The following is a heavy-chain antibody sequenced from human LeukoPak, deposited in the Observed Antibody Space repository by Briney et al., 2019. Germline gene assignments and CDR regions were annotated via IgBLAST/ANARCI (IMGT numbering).Heavy chain of an antibody. D-gene: IGHD1-1*01. CDR2: ISAYNGNT. V-gene: IGHV1-18*01. CDR3: ATVEQVQLERRQWFDP. Sequence: ASVKVSCKASGYTFTSYGISWVRQAPGQGLEWMGWISAYNGNTNYAQKLQGRVTMTTDTSTSTAYMELSSLRSEDTAVYYCATVEQVQLERRQWFDPWGQGTLVTVSS. CDR1: GYTFTSYG. J-gene: IGHJ5*02.